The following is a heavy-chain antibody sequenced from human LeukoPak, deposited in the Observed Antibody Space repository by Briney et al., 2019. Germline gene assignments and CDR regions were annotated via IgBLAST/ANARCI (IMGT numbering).Heavy chain of an antibody. Sequence: PGGSLRLSCAASGFTFSSYGMHWVRQAPGKGLEWVAVISYDGSNKYYADSVKGRFTISRDNSKNTLYLQMNSLRAEDTAVYYCAKDRPKGITMIVGRPIDYWGQGTLVTVSS. D-gene: IGHD3-22*01. J-gene: IGHJ4*02. CDR3: AKDRPKGITMIVGRPIDY. CDR1: GFTFSSYG. V-gene: IGHV3-30*18. CDR2: ISYDGSNK.